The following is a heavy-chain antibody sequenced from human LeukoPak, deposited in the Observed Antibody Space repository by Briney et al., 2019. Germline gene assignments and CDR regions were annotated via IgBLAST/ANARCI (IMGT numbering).Heavy chain of an antibody. D-gene: IGHD1-26*01. V-gene: IGHV4-39*07. J-gene: IGHJ4*02. CDR1: GDSFTSVTDY. Sequence: PSETLSLTCTVSGDSFTSVTDYWAWIRQPPGKGLEWIATGDYNPSLESRVAISADMSKNQISLQLTSVTGADTAVYYCARDQGLVGPTYVDYWGQGTLVTVSS. CDR3: ARDQGLVGPTYVDY. CDR2: GDYN.